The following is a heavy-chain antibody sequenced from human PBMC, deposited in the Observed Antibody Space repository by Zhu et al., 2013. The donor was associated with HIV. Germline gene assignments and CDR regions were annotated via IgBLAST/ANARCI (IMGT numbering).Heavy chain of an antibody. CDR2: IIPIFGTA. J-gene: IGHJ6*02. D-gene: IGHD3-3*01. CDR3: ARMSPGRYDFGPYYYYGMDV. Sequence: QVQLVQSGAEVKKPGSSVKVSCKASGGTFSSYAISWVRQAPGQGLEWMGGIIPIFGTANYAQKFQGRVTITADESTSTAYMELSSLRSEDTAVYYCARMSPGRYDFGPYYYYGMDVWGQGTTVTVSS. V-gene: IGHV1-69*01. CDR1: GGTFSSYA.